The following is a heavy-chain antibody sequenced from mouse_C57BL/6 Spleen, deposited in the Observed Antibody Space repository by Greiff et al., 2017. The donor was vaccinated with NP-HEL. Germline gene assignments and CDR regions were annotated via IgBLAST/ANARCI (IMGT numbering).Heavy chain of an antibody. V-gene: IGHV1-82*01. CDR3: ATVVATDWYFDV. CDR2: IYPGDGDT. D-gene: IGHD1-1*01. Sequence: VKLMQSGPELVKPGASVKISCKASGYAFSSSWLNWVKQRPGKGLEWIGRIYPGDGDTNYNGKFKGKATLTADKSSSTAYMQLSSLTSEDSAVYFCATVVATDWYFDVWGTGTTVTVSS. CDR1: GYAFSSSW. J-gene: IGHJ1*03.